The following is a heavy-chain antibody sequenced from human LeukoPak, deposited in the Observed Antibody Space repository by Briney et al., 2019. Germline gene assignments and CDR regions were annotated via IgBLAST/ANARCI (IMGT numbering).Heavy chain of an antibody. V-gene: IGHV3-74*01. CDR2: INSDGSRT. J-gene: IGHJ4*02. CDR3: AREPAVGDPVYFDY. Sequence: QPGGSLRLSCAASGFTFSSNWMHWVRQAPGKGLVWVSRINSDGSRTNYADSVKGRFTISRDNAKNTLYLQLNSLRAEDTAVYYCAREPAVGDPVYFDYWGQGTLVTVSS. D-gene: IGHD2-15*01. CDR1: GFTFSSNW.